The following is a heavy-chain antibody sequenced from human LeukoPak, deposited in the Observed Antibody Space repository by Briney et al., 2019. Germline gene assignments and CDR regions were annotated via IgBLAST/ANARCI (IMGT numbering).Heavy chain of an antibody. CDR3: ARGSHLWFGASGWFDP. CDR2: ISSSSSYI. Sequence: GGSLRLSCAASGFTFSSYSMNWVRQAPGKGLEWVSSISSSSSYIYYADSVKGRFTISRDNAKNSLYLQMNSLRAEDTAVYYCARGSHLWFGASGWFDPWGQGTLVTVSS. CDR1: GFTFSSYS. J-gene: IGHJ5*02. V-gene: IGHV3-21*01. D-gene: IGHD3-10*01.